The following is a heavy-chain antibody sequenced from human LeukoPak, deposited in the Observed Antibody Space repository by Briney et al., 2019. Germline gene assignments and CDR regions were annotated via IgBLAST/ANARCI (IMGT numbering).Heavy chain of an antibody. CDR2: IRYDGSNK. CDR1: GFTFSSYA. Sequence: GGPLRLSCAASGFTFSSYAMHWVRQAPGKGLEWVTFIRYDGSNKYYADSVKGRFTISRDNSKNTLYLQMNGLRPDDTAVYYCARDPLDISRWANAFDIWGQGTLVTVSS. CDR3: ARDPLDISRWANAFDI. J-gene: IGHJ3*02. V-gene: IGHV3-30*02. D-gene: IGHD2-2*03.